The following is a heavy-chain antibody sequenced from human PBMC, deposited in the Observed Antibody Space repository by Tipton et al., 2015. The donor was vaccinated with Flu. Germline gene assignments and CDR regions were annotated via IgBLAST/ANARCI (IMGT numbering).Heavy chain of an antibody. J-gene: IGHJ4*02. D-gene: IGHD2-2*01. Sequence: TLSLTCSVSGESMGINYYWGWIRQPPGEGLEWIGNIHRSGNTYHNPSLRSRVTMSVDSSRNQFSLRLSSVTAADTAVYYCARDPSLGMPEYFDSWGQGILVTASS. CDR3: ARDPSLGMPEYFDS. CDR2: IHRSGNT. CDR1: GESMGINYY. V-gene: IGHV4-38-2*02.